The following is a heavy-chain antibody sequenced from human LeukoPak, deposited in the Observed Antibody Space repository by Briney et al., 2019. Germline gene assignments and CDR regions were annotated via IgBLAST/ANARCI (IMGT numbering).Heavy chain of an antibody. J-gene: IGHJ4*02. D-gene: IGHD1-26*01. V-gene: IGHV3-48*04. CDR3: ASLKWELLSYDY. CDR2: ISSSSSTI. CDR1: GFTFSSYA. Sequence: GGSLRLSCAASGFTFSSYAMHWVRQAPGKGLEWVSYISSSSSTIYYADSVKGRFTISRNSAKNSLYLQMNSLRAEDTAVYYCASLKWELLSYDYWGQGTLVTVSS.